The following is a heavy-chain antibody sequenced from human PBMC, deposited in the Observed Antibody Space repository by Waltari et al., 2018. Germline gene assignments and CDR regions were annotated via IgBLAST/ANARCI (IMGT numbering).Heavy chain of an antibody. J-gene: IGHJ6*03. CDR2: IDHSGST. D-gene: IGHD5-12*01. V-gene: IGHV4-34*01. CDR1: GGSFSGYY. Sequence: QVQLQQWGAGLLKPSETLALTCAVYGGSFSGYYWSWIRQPPGKGVEWIEEIDHSGSTDCDPSLKGRVTVPVDTSKNQFSLKLSSVTAADTAVYYCARVRGGYGQDYMDVWGKGTTVTVSS. CDR3: ARVRGGYGQDYMDV.